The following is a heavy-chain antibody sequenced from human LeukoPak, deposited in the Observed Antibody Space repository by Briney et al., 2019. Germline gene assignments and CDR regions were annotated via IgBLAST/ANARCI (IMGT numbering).Heavy chain of an antibody. CDR2: IYYSGST. CDR1: GGSISSGGYY. CDR3: AKESGVLRFLEWDGRFDP. J-gene: IGHJ5*02. V-gene: IGHV4-31*03. D-gene: IGHD3-3*01. Sequence: PSQTLSLTCTVSGGSISSGGYYWSWIRQHPGKGLEWIGYIYYSGSTYYNPSLKSRVTISVDTSKNQFSLQLNSVTPEDTAVYYCAKESGVLRFLEWDGRFDPWGQGTLVTVSS.